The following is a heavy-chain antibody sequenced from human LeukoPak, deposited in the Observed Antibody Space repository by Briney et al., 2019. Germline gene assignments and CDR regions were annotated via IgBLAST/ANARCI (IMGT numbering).Heavy chain of an antibody. J-gene: IGHJ6*02. D-gene: IGHD3-3*01. CDR2: ISYDGSNK. V-gene: IGHV3-30-3*01. CDR1: GFTFSSYA. CDR3: ARAAPYDFWSGYYTRYYYYYGMDV. Sequence: PGGSLRLSCAASGFTFSSYAMHWVRQAPGKGLEWVAVISYDGSNKYYADSVKDRFTISRDNSKNTLYLQMNSLRAEDTAVYYCARAAPYDFWSGYYTRYYYYYGMDVWGQGTTVTVSS.